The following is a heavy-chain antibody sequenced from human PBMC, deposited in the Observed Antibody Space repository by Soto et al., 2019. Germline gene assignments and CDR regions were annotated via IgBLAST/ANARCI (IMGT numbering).Heavy chain of an antibody. D-gene: IGHD3-22*01. CDR2: IYYTGST. J-gene: IGHJ4*02. Sequence: SETLSLTCTVSGGSISSYYWSWFRQPPGKGLEWIAYIYYTGSTNYNPSLKSRVTLSADTSKNQFSLKLISVTAADTAMYYCARVDSSGSYFDYWGQGTLVTVSS. V-gene: IGHV4-59*01. CDR1: GGSISSYY. CDR3: ARVDSSGSYFDY.